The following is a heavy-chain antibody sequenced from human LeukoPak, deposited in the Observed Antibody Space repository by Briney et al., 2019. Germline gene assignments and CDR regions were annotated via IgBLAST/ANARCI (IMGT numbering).Heavy chain of an antibody. V-gene: IGHV3-7*03. CDR3: ARAQAGGVLQLYYYYYYYMDV. Sequence: GGSLRLSCTASGFSFSNHYMRWIRQAPGKGLEWVANINEDGSNKWHLGSVKGRFTVSRDNARNSLYLQMNSLRAEDTAVYYCARAQAGGVLQLYYYYYYYMDVWGKGTTVTVSS. CDR1: GFSFSNHY. J-gene: IGHJ6*03. D-gene: IGHD2-8*02. CDR2: INEDGSNK.